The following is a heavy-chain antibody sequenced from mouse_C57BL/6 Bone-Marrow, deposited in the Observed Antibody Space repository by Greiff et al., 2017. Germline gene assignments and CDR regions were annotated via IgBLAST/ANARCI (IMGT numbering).Heavy chain of an antibody. J-gene: IGHJ2*01. CDR3: ARVWSLGDY. D-gene: IGHD2-10*02. Sequence: EVQLKESGPVLVKPGASVKMSCKASGYTFTDYYMNWVKQSHGKSLEWIGVINPYNGGTSYNQKFKGKATLTVDKSSSTAYMELNSLTSEDSAVYYCARVWSLGDYWGKGTTLTVSS. CDR2: INPYNGGT. CDR1: GYTFTDYY. V-gene: IGHV1-19*01.